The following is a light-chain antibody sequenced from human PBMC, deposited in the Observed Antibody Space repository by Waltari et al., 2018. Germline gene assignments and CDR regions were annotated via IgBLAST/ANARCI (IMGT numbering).Light chain of an antibody. CDR3: AVWDDSLTGVI. CDR1: LSDIGTFT. Sequence: QSVLTQPPSASGTPGQRVTISCSGSLSDIGTFTVTWYQHFPRAAPRLLIYANNQRASGVPGRFSGSKSGTSASLAISGLHSDDAADYYCAVWDDSLTGVIFGGGTKLTVL. J-gene: IGLJ2*01. CDR2: ANN. V-gene: IGLV1-44*01.